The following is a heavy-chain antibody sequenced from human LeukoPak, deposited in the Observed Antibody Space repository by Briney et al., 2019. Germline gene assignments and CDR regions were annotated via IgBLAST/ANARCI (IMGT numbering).Heavy chain of an antibody. J-gene: IGHJ5*02. CDR1: GYTFTGYY. D-gene: IGHD6-13*01. CDR2: INPNSGGT. V-gene: IGHV1-2*02. CDR3: ASSRPGIGWFDP. Sequence: GASVKVSCKASGYTFTGYYMHWVRQGPGQGLEWMGWINPNSGGTNYAQKFRGRVTMTRDTSISTAYMELSRLRSDDTAVYYCASSRPGIGWFDPWGQGTLVTVSS.